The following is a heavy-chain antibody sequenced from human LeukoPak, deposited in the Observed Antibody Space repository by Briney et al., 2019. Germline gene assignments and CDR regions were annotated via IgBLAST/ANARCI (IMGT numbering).Heavy chain of an antibody. V-gene: IGHV3-30-3*01. CDR1: GFTFSSYA. CDR3: ARDGGRYCSSTSCSAYYYYYMDV. Sequence: GGSLRLSCAASGFTFSSYAMHWVRQAPGKGLEWVAVISYDGSNKYYADSVKGRFTISRDNSKNTLYLQMNSLRAEDTAVYYCARDGGRYCSSTSCSAYYYYYMDVWGKGTTVTVSS. D-gene: IGHD2-2*01. J-gene: IGHJ6*03. CDR2: ISYDGSNK.